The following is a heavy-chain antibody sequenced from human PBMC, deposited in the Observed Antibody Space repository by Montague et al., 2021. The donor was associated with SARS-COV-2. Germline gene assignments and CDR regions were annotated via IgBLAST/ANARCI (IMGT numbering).Heavy chain of an antibody. V-gene: IGHV4-31*03. J-gene: IGHJ6*02. CDR1: GASISSGGFY. D-gene: IGHD2-15*01. CDR3: ARGLPYQMVAGAIPNYSTDA. Sequence: TLSLTCTVSGASISSGGFYWSWLRQHPRKGLEWIGFIYYSGTTYHNPSLKSRLTISIDTSKNQFSLKLSSVTAADTAVYYCARGLPYQMVAGAIPNYSTDAWGQGTTVTVSS. CDR2: IYYSGTT.